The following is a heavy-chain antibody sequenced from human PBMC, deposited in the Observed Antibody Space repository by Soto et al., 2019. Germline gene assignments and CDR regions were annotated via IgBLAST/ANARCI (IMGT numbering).Heavy chain of an antibody. V-gene: IGHV4-34*01. CDR3: ARGRGLLLWFGELHNWFDP. Sequence: PSETLSLTCTVSGGSISSYYWSWIRQPPGKGLEWIGEINHSGSTNYNPSLKSRVTISVDTSKNQFSLKLSSVTAADTAVYYCARGRGLLLWFGELHNWFDPWGQGTLVTVSS. D-gene: IGHD3-10*01. J-gene: IGHJ5*02. CDR1: GGSISSYY. CDR2: INHSGST.